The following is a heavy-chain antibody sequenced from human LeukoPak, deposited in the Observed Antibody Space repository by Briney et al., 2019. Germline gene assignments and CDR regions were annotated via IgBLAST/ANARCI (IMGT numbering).Heavy chain of an antibody. J-gene: IGHJ6*02. D-gene: IGHD3-3*01. CDR3: ARTIFGVDYYYYGMDV. CDR1: GFTFSSYA. V-gene: IGHV3-30-3*01. Sequence: HPGGSLRLSCAASGFTFSSYAMHWVRQAPGKGLEWVAVISYDGSNKYYADSAKGRFTISRDNSKNTLYLQMNSLRAEDTAVYYCARTIFGVDYYYYGMDVWGQGTTVTVS. CDR2: ISYDGSNK.